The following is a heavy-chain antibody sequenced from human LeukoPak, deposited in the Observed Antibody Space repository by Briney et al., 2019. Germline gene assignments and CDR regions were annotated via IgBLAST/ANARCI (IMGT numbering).Heavy chain of an antibody. D-gene: IGHD3-3*01. CDR2: MNPNSGNT. Sequence: ASVKVSCKASGYTFTSYDINWVRQATGQGLEGMGWMNPNSGNTGYAQKVQDRVTITRNTSISTAYMELSSLRSEDTAVYYCARVLYYDFWSGYSLGNYYYMDVWGKGTTVTVSS. V-gene: IGHV1-8*03. CDR3: ARVLYYDFWSGYSLGNYYYMDV. J-gene: IGHJ6*03. CDR1: GYTFTSYD.